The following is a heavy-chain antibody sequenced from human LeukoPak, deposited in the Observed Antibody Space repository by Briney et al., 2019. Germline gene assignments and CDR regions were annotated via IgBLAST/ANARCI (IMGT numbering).Heavy chain of an antibody. D-gene: IGHD1-26*01. CDR2: IYKSEST. CDR3: ARDDRVSGTFLRWFDP. J-gene: IGHJ5*02. CDR1: GGSITDYY. Sequence: PSVTLSLICTVSGGSITDYYWRWLRQPAGKGLEWLGHIYKSESTVYNPSLKSRVTLSIDTSKSQFSLNLSSVTAADTAVYYCARDDRVSGTFLRWFDPWGQGTLVTVSS. V-gene: IGHV4-4*07.